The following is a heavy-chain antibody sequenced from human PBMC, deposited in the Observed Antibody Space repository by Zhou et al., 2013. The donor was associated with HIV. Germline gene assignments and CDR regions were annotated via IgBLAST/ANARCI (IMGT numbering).Heavy chain of an antibody. CDR1: GGTFSTYA. J-gene: IGHJ4*02. CDR3: ARDLGGDEDY. Sequence: QVQLVQSGAEVKKPGSSVKVSCKASGGTFSTYAINWVRQAPGQGLEWMGGIIPIFGTAKYVQKFQGRVTITADKSTSTAYMELSSLTSEDTAVYYCARDLGGDEDYWGQGTLVHRLR. CDR2: IIPIFGTA. D-gene: IGHD2-21*01. V-gene: IGHV1-69*14.